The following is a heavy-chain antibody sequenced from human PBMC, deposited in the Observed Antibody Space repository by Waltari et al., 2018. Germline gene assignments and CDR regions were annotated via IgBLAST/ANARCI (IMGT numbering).Heavy chain of an antibody. V-gene: IGHV1-69*13. CDR3: AREGNRGGSGEMGYYYYGMDV. CDR2: IIPIFGTA. CDR1: GGTFSSYA. D-gene: IGHD3-10*01. J-gene: IGHJ6*02. Sequence: QVPLVQSGAEVKKPGSSVMVSCKASGGTFSSYAISWVRQAPGQGLEWMGGIIPIFGTANYAQKFQGRVKITADESTSTDYMEVSSLSSEDTAVYYCAREGNRGGSGEMGYYYYGMDVWGQGTTVTVSS.